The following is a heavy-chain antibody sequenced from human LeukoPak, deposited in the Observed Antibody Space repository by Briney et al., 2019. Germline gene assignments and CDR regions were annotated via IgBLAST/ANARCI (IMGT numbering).Heavy chain of an antibody. J-gene: IGHJ6*03. V-gene: IGHV4-39*07. Sequence: PSETLSLTCTVSGGSISSSSYYWGWIRQPPGKGLEWIGSIYYSGSTYYNPSLKSRVTISVDTSKNQFSLKLSSVTAADTAVYHCARGIRGPDYYYMDVWGKGTTVTVSS. CDR3: ARGIRGPDYYYMDV. CDR1: GGSISSSSYY. D-gene: IGHD1-14*01. CDR2: IYYSGST.